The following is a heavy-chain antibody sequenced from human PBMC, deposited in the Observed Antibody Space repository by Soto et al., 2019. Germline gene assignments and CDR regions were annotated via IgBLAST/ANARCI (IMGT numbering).Heavy chain of an antibody. J-gene: IGHJ5*02. D-gene: IGHD3-3*01. Sequence: SETLSLTCTVSGGSISSYYWSWIPQPPGKGLEWIGYIYYSGSTNYNPSLKSRVTISVDTSKNQFSLKLSSVTAADTAVYYCARSYYDFSWFDPWGQGTLVTVSS. V-gene: IGHV4-59*01. CDR3: ARSYYDFSWFDP. CDR1: GGSISSYY. CDR2: IYYSGST.